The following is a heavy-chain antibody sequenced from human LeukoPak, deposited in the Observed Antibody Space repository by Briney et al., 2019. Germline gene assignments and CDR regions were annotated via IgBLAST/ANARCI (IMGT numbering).Heavy chain of an antibody. Sequence: PGGSLRLSCAASRFTFSSYEMNWVRQAPGKGLEWVSYISSSGSTIYYADSVKGRFTISRDNAKNSLYLQMNSLRAEDTAVYYCASGYYYDSSGYSYYFDYWGQGTLVTVSS. D-gene: IGHD3-22*01. J-gene: IGHJ4*02. CDR1: RFTFSSYE. V-gene: IGHV3-48*03. CDR3: ASGYYYDSSGYSYYFDY. CDR2: ISSSGSTI.